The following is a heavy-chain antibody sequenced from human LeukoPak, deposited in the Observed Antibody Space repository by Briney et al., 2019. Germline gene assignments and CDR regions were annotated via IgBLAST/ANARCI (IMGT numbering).Heavy chain of an antibody. CDR3: ARGWYYDSSGYFDY. CDR1: GYTFITYY. J-gene: IGHJ4*02. CDR2: IHPSGHST. Sequence: APVRVSCTPTGYTFITYYMHWVRQAPGEGLERRGIIHPSGHSTSYAQKFQGRVTLTSDTSTSTVYMELRSLRSEDTAVYYCARGWYYDSSGYFDYWDQGTLLTVSS. D-gene: IGHD3-22*01. V-gene: IGHV1-46*01.